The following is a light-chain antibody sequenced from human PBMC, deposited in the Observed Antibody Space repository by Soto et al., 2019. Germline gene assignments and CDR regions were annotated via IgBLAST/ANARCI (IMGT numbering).Light chain of an antibody. J-gene: IGKJ5*01. CDR1: QGISSY. CDR2: AAS. V-gene: IGKV1-8*01. Sequence: AMRMAQSPSSFSASTGDRVTITCRASQGISSYLAWDQQKPGKAPMLLIYAASTLQSGVPSRFSVSRSGTHFTLTITCLQSEDFATYYSQPYYSYPSITFAQGTRLEIK. CDR3: QPYYSYPSIT.